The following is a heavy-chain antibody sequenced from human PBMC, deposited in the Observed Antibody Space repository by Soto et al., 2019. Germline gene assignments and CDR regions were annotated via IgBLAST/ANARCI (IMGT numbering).Heavy chain of an antibody. D-gene: IGHD2-15*01. Sequence: QVQLVQSGAEVKKSGASVKVSCKASGYTFTGYYIHWVRQAPGQGLEWMGEISPNSGGRKYAQKFQGRVTMTRDTSISTVYMELSNLSPDDTAVYYCGRGRSGELVVFYWGQGTLVTVYS. CDR2: ISPNSGGR. CDR3: GRGRSGELVVFY. CDR1: GYTFTGYY. J-gene: IGHJ4*02. V-gene: IGHV1-2*02.